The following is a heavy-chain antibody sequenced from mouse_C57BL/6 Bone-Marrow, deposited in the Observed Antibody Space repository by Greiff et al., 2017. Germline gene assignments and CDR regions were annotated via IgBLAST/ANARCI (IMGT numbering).Heavy chain of an antibody. CDR2: IYPRDGST. V-gene: IGHV1-85*01. D-gene: IGHD1-1*01. CDR3: ARLEFDGSSGDWYFDV. CDR1: GYTFTSYD. J-gene: IGHJ1*03. Sequence: VQLQQSGPELVKPGASVKLSCKASGYTFTSYDINWVKQRPGQGLEWIGWIYPRDGSTKYNEKFKGKATLTVDTSSSTAYMGLHSLTSEDSAVYFCARLEFDGSSGDWYFDVGGRGTTVTVSA.